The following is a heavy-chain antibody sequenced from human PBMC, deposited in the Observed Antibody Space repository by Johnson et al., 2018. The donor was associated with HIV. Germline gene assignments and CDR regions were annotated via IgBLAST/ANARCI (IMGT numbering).Heavy chain of an antibody. CDR3: ARVEGADAFDI. CDR2: ISYDGSNK. Sequence: QVQVVESGGGVVQPGGSLRLSCAASGFTFSSYGMHWVRQAPGKGLEWVAVISYDGSNKYYADSVKGRFTISRDTSKNTLYLKMNSLRAGDTALYYCARVEGADAFDIWGQGTMVTVSS. V-gene: IGHV3-30*19. CDR1: GFTFSSYG. J-gene: IGHJ3*02.